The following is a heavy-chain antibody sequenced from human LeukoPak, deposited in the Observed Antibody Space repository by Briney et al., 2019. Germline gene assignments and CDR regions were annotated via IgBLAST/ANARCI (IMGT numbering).Heavy chain of an antibody. CDR3: AKDLLYSSSYFDY. V-gene: IGHV3-53*01. CDR2: IYSGGST. CDR1: GFTVSSNY. Sequence: GGSLRLSCAASGFTVSSNYMSWVRQAPGKGLEWVSVIYSGGSTYYADSVKGRFTISRDNSKNTLYLQMNSLRAEDTAVYYCAKDLLYSSSYFDYWGQGTLVTVSS. D-gene: IGHD6-6*01. J-gene: IGHJ4*02.